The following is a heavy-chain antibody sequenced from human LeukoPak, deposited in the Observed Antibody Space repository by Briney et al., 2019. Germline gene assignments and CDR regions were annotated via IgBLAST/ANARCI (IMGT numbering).Heavy chain of an antibody. V-gene: IGHV4-38-2*02. CDR3: ASEDYYGSGSLQR. Sequence: SETLSLTCTVSGYSIRSGFYWGWIRQPPGKGLEWIGNIYHSGITYYTPSLKSRVTISVDTSKNQFYLKLSSVTAADTAVYYCASEDYYGSGSLQRWGQGTLVTVSS. D-gene: IGHD3-10*01. CDR1: GYSIRSGFY. J-gene: IGHJ4*02. CDR2: IYHSGIT.